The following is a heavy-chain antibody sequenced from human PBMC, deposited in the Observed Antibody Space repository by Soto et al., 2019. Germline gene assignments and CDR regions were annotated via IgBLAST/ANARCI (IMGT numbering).Heavy chain of an antibody. CDR3: ARDSTRRGACDI. Sequence: SETLSLTCAVYNGSFSVYYWTWIRQPPGKGLERIGEINHSGSTNYNPSLKSRVTISVDTYKNQFSLKLSSVTAADTAVYYCARDSTRRGACDIWGQGTMVTVS. J-gene: IGHJ3*02. CDR1: NGSFSVYY. D-gene: IGHD2-2*01. V-gene: IGHV4-34*01. CDR2: INHSGST.